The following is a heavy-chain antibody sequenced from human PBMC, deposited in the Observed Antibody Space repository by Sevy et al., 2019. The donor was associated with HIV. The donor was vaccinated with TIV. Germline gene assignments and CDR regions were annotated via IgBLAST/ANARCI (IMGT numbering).Heavy chain of an antibody. CDR1: GKTLTQLS. CDR2: YDPEDDKR. Sequence: ASVKVSCKVSGKTLTQLSMHWVRQAPGKGLEWMGSYDPEDDKRIYAQKFLGRVTMTEDTSTDTAYMELRILRSEDTAVYYCATTKDYYESRGSPFDYWGQGTLVTVSS. CDR3: ATTKDYYESRGSPFDY. J-gene: IGHJ4*02. V-gene: IGHV1-24*01. D-gene: IGHD3-22*01.